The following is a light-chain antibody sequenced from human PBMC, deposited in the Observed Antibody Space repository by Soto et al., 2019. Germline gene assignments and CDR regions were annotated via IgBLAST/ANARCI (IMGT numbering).Light chain of an antibody. J-gene: IGKJ1*01. Sequence: EIVLTQSPATLSVSPGERATLSCRASQSVGSNLAWFQQKPGQAPRLLIYGASTRATGIPARVSGSGSGTEFTLTISSLQSEDFAVYYCQQYNNWPPMWTFGQGTQVEIK. CDR3: QQYNNWPPMWT. CDR1: QSVGSN. V-gene: IGKV3-15*01. CDR2: GAS.